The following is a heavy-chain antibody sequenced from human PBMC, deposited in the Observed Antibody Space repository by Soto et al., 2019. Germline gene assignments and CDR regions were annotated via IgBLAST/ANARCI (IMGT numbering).Heavy chain of an antibody. D-gene: IGHD2-2*01. V-gene: IGHV3-23*01. J-gene: IGHJ2*01. CDR3: ARKVLGSTSRPDWWYFDL. Sequence: EVQLLESGGCLVQPGGSLRLSCVGSGFTFNNYAMNWVRQTPGKGLEWVSTISGGGDRTFDADTVKGRFTISRDNSKNTVNLQTNSLRADDTAVYYCARKVLGSTSRPDWWYFDLWGRGTLVTVSS. CDR2: ISGGGDRT. CDR1: GFTFNNYA.